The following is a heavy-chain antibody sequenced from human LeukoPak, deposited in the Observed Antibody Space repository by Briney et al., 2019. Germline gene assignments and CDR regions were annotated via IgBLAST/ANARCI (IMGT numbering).Heavy chain of an antibody. CDR1: GGSISSSLYY. J-gene: IGHJ4*02. D-gene: IGHD5-18*01. CDR3: ARRPAKDAKGYSYGLYYY. CDR2: INHSGST. Sequence: SETLSLTCTVSGGSISSSLYYWGWIRQPPGKGLEWIGEINHSGSTNYNPSLKSRVTISVDTSKNQFSLKLSSVTAADTAVYYCARRPAKDAKGYSYGLYYYWGQGTLVTVSS. V-gene: IGHV4-39*07.